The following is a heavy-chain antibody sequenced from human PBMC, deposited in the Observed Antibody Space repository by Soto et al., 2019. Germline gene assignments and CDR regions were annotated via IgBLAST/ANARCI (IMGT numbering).Heavy chain of an antibody. Sequence: GGSLRLSCAASGFTFSSYAMSWVRQAPGKGLEWVSAISGSGGSTYYADSVKGRLTISRDNSKNTLYLQMNSLRAEDTAVYYCANSLSWSTFNLYYFDYWGQGSLFTVSS. D-gene: IGHD1-1*01. CDR3: ANSLSWSTFNLYYFDY. J-gene: IGHJ4*02. V-gene: IGHV3-23*01. CDR1: GFTFSSYA. CDR2: ISGSGGST.